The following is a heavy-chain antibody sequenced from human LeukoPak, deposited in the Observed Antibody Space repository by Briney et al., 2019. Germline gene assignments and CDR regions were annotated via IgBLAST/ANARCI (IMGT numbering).Heavy chain of an antibody. D-gene: IGHD4-17*01. CDR1: GFTVSSNY. CDR2: IYSGGST. V-gene: IGHV3-53*01. J-gene: IGHJ4*02. Sequence: PGGSLRLSCAASGFTVSSNYMSWVRQAPGKGLEWVSVIYSGGSTYYADSVKGRFTISRDNSKNTLYLQMNSLRAEDTAVYYCARVLTTVTTVYFDYWGQGTLVTVSS. CDR3: ARVLTTVTTVYFDY.